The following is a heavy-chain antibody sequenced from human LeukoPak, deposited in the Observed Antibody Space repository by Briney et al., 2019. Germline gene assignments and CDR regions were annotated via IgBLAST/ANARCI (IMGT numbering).Heavy chain of an antibody. CDR1: GFTFSTYA. V-gene: IGHV3-23*01. CDR2: ISGSGDIT. J-gene: IGHJ4*02. CDR3: AKSYCSSTSCSD. Sequence: PGGSLRLSCAASGFTFSTYAMSWVRQAPGKGLEWVSVISGSGDITYYADSVKGRFTISRDNSKNTLYLQMNSLRAEDTAVYYCAKSYCSSTSCSDWGQGTLVTVSS. D-gene: IGHD2-2*01.